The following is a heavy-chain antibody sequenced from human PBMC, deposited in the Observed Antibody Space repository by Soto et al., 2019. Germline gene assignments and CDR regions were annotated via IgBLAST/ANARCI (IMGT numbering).Heavy chain of an antibody. D-gene: IGHD4-17*01. CDR3: AREDCDYGVIDY. CDR1: GGSFSGYY. Sequence: QVQLQQWGAGLLKPSEPLSLTCAVYGGSFSGYYWSWIRQPPGKGLEWIGDINHSGSTNYNPSLKSRVTISVDTSKNQFSLKLSSVTAAETAVYYCAREDCDYGVIDYWCQGTLVTVSS. J-gene: IGHJ4*02. V-gene: IGHV4-34*01. CDR2: INHSGST.